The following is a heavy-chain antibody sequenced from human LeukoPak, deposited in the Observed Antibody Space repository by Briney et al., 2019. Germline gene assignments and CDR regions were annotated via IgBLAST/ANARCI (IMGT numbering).Heavy chain of an antibody. CDR2: INPNSGGT. V-gene: IGHV1-2*02. CDR3: ARRIAAAAPPDY. J-gene: IGHJ4*02. CDR1: GYTFTGYY. Sequence: GASVKVSRKASGYTFTGYYMHWVRQAPGQGLEWMGWINPNSGGTNYAQKFQGRVTMTRDTSISTAYMELSRLRSDDTAVYYCARRIAAAAPPDYWGQGTLVTVSS. D-gene: IGHD6-13*01.